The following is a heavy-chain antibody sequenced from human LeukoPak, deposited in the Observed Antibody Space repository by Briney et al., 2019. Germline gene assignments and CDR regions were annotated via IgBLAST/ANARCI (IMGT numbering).Heavy chain of an antibody. CDR2: IYYSGST. Sequence: SETLSLTCTVSGGSISSYYWSWIRQPPGKGLEWIGYIYYSGSTNYNPSLKSRVTISVDTSKNQFSLKLSSVTAADTAVYYCASHEYQNGHFCWFDPWGQGTLVTVSS. D-gene: IGHD2-2*01. CDR3: ASHEYQNGHFCWFDP. CDR1: GGSISSYY. J-gene: IGHJ5*02. V-gene: IGHV4-59*01.